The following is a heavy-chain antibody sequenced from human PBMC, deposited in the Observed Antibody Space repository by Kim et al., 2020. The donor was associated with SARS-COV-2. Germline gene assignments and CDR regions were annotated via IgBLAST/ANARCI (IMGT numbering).Heavy chain of an antibody. CDR1: GFTFDDYT. D-gene: IGHD5-12*01. Sequence: GGSLRLSCAASGFTFDDYTMHWVRQAPGKGLEWVSLISWDGGSTYYADSVKGRFTISRDNSKNSLYLQMNSLRTEDTALYYCAKDVSARLEMATPGLGYFDYWGQGTLVTVSS. V-gene: IGHV3-43*01. CDR2: ISWDGGST. J-gene: IGHJ4*02. CDR3: AKDVSARLEMATPGLGYFDY.